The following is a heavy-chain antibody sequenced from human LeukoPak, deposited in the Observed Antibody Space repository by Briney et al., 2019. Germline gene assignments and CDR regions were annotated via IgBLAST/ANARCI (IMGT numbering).Heavy chain of an antibody. D-gene: IGHD4-17*01. J-gene: IGHJ4*02. CDR3: AKDYGDYSFLFDY. CDR1: GFTFSNYA. Sequence: GSLRLSCAASGFTFSNYALSWVRQAPGKGLEWVSDISGGGGSTYYADSVKGRFTISRDNSKNTLYLQMNSLRAEDTAVYYCAKDYGDYSFLFDYWGQGTLVTVSS. CDR2: ISGGGGST. V-gene: IGHV3-23*01.